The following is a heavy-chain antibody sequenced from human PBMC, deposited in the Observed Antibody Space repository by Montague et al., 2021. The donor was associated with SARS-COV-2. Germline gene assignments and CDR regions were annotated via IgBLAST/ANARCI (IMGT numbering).Heavy chain of an antibody. CDR1: GGSFSAHS. D-gene: IGHD3-3*01. V-gene: IGHV4-34*01. CDR2: INHRGST. CDR3: ARGGLAGGNYDLWSFSYTSPLDY. J-gene: IGHJ4*02. Sequence: SETLSLTCAVYGGSFSAHSWSWIRQSPGKGLEWIGEINHRGSTTYMSSLKSRVTMSVDTSKNQFSLKMSSVTAADTAIYYCARGGLAGGNYDLWSFSYTSPLDYWGQGTQVTVSS.